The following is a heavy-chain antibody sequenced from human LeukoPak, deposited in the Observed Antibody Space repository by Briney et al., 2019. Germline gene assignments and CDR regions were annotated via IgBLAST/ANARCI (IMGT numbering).Heavy chain of an antibody. CDR1: GGSFSGYY. V-gene: IGHV4-34*01. Sequence: SETLSLTCAVYGGSFSGYYWSWIRQPPGKGLEWIGEINHSGSTNYNPSLKSRVTISVDTSKNQFSLKLTSVIAADTAVYYCARGRTGYQLLPTKKDYSYYYVDVWDKGTTVTVSS. D-gene: IGHD2-2*01. J-gene: IGHJ6*03. CDR2: INHSGST. CDR3: ARGRTGYQLLPTKKDYSYYYVDV.